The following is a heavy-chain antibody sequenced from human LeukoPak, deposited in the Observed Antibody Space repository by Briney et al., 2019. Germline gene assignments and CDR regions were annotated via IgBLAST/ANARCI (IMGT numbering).Heavy chain of an antibody. D-gene: IGHD3-22*01. Sequence: ASVKVSCKASGFTFTSSAVQWVRQARGQRLEWIGWIVVGSGNTNYAQKFQERVTITRDMSTSTAYMELSSLRSEDTAVYYCAAEYDSSGYIVGFVGMDVWGQGTTVTASS. CDR3: AAEYDSSGYIVGFVGMDV. CDR2: IVVGSGNT. CDR1: GFTFTSSA. J-gene: IGHJ6*02. V-gene: IGHV1-58*01.